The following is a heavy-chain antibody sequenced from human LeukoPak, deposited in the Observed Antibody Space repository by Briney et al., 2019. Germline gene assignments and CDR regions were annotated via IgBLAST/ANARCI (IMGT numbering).Heavy chain of an antibody. V-gene: IGHV3-23*01. CDR2: ISGSGGST. CDR3: AKWGREVTPNRMGGGYYFDY. J-gene: IGHJ4*02. CDR1: GFTFSSYA. D-gene: IGHD3-16*01. Sequence: QAGGSLRLSCAASGFTFSSYAMSWVRQAPGKGLEWVSAISGSGGSTYYADSVKGRFTISRDNSKNTLYLQMNSLRAEDTAVYYCAKWGREVTPNRMGGGYYFDYWGQGTLVTVSS.